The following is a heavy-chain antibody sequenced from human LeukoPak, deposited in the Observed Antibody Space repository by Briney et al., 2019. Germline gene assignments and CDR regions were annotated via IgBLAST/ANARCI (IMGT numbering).Heavy chain of an antibody. D-gene: IGHD1-26*01. Sequence: ASVKVSCKASGYPFTGYYIHWVRQAPGQGLECMGIINPSGGSTSYAQKFQGRVTMTRDMSTSTVYMELSSLRSEDTAVYYCARGGVGATTYVWFDPWGQGTLVTVSS. CDR2: INPSGGST. J-gene: IGHJ5*02. V-gene: IGHV1-46*01. CDR3: ARGGVGATTYVWFDP. CDR1: GYPFTGYY.